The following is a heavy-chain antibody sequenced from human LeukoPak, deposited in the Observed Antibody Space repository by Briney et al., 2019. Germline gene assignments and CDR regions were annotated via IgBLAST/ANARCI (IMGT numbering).Heavy chain of an antibody. CDR1: GDSISNDY. CDR2: IYYSGNT. V-gene: IGHV4-59*12. J-gene: IGHJ4*02. Sequence: SETLSLTCTVSGDSISNDYWSWIRQPPGKGLEWIGYIYYSGNTNYNPSLKSRVTISVDTSTNQISLKLTSVTAADTAVYFCARGTTKGYYYDSSGYYTKWGQGTLVTVSS. D-gene: IGHD3-22*01. CDR3: ARGTTKGYYYDSSGYYTK.